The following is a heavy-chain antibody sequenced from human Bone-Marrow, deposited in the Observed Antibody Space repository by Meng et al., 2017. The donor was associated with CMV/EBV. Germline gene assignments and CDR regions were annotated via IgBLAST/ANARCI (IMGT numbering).Heavy chain of an antibody. V-gene: IGHV3-48*03. D-gene: IGHD3-3*01. Sequence: GGSLRLSCAASGFTFSSYEMNWVRQAPGKGLEWVSYISSSGSTIYYADSVKGRFTISSDNAKNSLYLQMNSLRAEDTAVYYCAKNIQLYYDFWSGYSVDYYYYYGMDVWGQGTTVTVSS. J-gene: IGHJ6*02. CDR2: ISSSGSTI. CDR3: AKNIQLYYDFWSGYSVDYYYYYGMDV. CDR1: GFTFSSYE.